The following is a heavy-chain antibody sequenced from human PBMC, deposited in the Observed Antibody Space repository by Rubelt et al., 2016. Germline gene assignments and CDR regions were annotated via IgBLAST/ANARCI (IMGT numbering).Heavy chain of an antibody. CDR1: GYFISSGCY. D-gene: IGHD6-19*01. V-gene: IGHV4-38-2*02. Sequence: QLQLQESGPGLVKPSETLSLTCTVSGYFISSGCYWGWIRQPPGRGLEWIGNIDHSGSTSYHPYPKSRLTMSVDTSKNQFSLKVRFVTAADTAGYYCAREPPSSGGYREFDYWGQGILVTVSS. CDR3: AREPPSSGGYREFDY. J-gene: IGHJ4*02. CDR2: IDHSGST.